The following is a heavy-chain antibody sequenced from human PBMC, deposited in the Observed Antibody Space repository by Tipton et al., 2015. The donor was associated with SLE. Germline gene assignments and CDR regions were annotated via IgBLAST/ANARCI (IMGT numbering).Heavy chain of an antibody. V-gene: IGHV4-4*07. J-gene: IGHJ4*02. CDR3: ARENLVTGFDF. D-gene: IGHD4-11*01. CDR1: GGSITNYY. Sequence: TLSLTCSVSGGSITNYYWSWIRQPAGKGLEWVGRIYTSGSTNYNPSLKSRVTMSLDTSKNQFSLHLNSMTAADTAVYYCARENLVTGFDFWGQGTLVTVSS. CDR2: IYTSGST.